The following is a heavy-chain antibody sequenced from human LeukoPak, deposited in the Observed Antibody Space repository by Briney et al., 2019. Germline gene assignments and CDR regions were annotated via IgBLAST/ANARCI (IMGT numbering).Heavy chain of an antibody. V-gene: IGHV1-18*01. Sequence: ASVKVSCTASGYTFTSYGISWVRQAPGQGLEWMGWISAYNGNTNYAQKLQGRVTMTTDTSTSTAYMELRSLRSDDTAVYYCARDRKRYCSGGSCYNFDYWGQGTLVTVSS. D-gene: IGHD2-15*01. CDR1: GYTFTSYG. J-gene: IGHJ4*02. CDR2: ISAYNGNT. CDR3: ARDRKRYCSGGSCYNFDY.